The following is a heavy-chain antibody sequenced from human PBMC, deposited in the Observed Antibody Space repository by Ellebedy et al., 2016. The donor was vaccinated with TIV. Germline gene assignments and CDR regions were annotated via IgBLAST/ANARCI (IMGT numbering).Heavy chain of an antibody. CDR2: LTTGGVT. V-gene: IGHV3-23*01. J-gene: IGHJ4*02. CDR3: ATSRARVY. CDR1: GFTLSTYA. Sequence: PGGSLRLSCVVSGFTLSTYAMRWFRQAPGKGLEWVLALTTGGVTFYADSVKGRFTTSRDNVQNSLYLQMNSLRVDDTAVYYCATSRARVYWGQGTLVTVSS.